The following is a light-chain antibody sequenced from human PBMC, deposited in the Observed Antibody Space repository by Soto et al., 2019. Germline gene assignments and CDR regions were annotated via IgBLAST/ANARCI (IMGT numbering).Light chain of an antibody. J-gene: IGLJ1*01. CDR1: SSDFGGYNY. Sequence: QSVLTQPASVSGSPGQSITISCTGTSSDFGGYNYVSWYQQHPGKAPKLVIYEVSKRPSGVPDRFSGSKSGNTASLTVSGLQAEDEADYYCSSYAGSNNFGVFGTGTKVTVL. V-gene: IGLV2-8*01. CDR3: SSYAGSNNFGV. CDR2: EVS.